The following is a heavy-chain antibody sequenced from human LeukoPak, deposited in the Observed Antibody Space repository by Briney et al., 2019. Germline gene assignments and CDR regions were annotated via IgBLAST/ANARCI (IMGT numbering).Heavy chain of an antibody. CDR1: GGSISSYY. CDR2: IYYSGRT. D-gene: IGHD5-12*01. CDR3: ARLAVATRLGYFDY. Sequence: PSETLSLTCTVAGGSISSYYCSWIRQPPGKGLEWIAYIYYSGRTNYNPSLKSRVAISVDTSKKQFYLKLSSVTAADTAVYYCARLAVATRLGYFDYWGQGTLVTVSS. J-gene: IGHJ4*02. V-gene: IGHV4-59*01.